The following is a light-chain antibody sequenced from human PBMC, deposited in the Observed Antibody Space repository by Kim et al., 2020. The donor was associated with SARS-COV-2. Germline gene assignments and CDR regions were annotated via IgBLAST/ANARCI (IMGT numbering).Light chain of an antibody. V-gene: IGKV3-20*01. CDR2: GAT. Sequence: LSPGETATLSCRASHSVSRNYLAWYQQKPGQTPRLLIYGATSRASGIPDRFTGRGSGTDFTLTISRLEPEDFAVYYCQQYGSSLPFGGGTKVDIK. CDR3: QQYGSSLP. J-gene: IGKJ4*01. CDR1: HSVSRNY.